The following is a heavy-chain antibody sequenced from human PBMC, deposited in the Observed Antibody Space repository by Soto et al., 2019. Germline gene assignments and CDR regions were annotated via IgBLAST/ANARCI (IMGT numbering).Heavy chain of an antibody. CDR1: DYTCTRYG. CDR2: ISGYNGNT. CDR3: ARDYHIVVEIPTRGPGTFDL. V-gene: IGHV1-18*01. D-gene: IGHD2-2*01. Sequence: AAVMVSCTASDYTCTRYGISWVRQAPGQWLEWMGWISGYNGNTKYAQKLQGRVTLTRDTSTDTAYMELRSLRSDDTAVYYCARDYHIVVEIPTRGPGTFDLWGQGTMVTVSS. J-gene: IGHJ3*01.